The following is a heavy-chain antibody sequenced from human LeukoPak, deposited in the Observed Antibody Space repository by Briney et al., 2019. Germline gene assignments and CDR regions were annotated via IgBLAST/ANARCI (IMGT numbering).Heavy chain of an antibody. CDR3: ARDSNDYYGSGSYRFDP. CDR1: GGSISSGSYY. D-gene: IGHD3-10*01. Sequence: PSETLSLTCTVSGGSISSGSYYWSWIRQPAGKGLEWIGRIYTSGSTNYNPSLKSRVTISVDTSKNQFSLKLSSVTAADTAVYYCARDSNDYYGSGSYRFDPWGQGTLVTVSS. V-gene: IGHV4-61*02. J-gene: IGHJ5*02. CDR2: IYTSGST.